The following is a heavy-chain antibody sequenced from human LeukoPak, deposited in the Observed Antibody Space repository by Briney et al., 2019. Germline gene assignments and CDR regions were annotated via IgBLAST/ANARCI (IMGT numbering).Heavy chain of an antibody. V-gene: IGHV3-7*01. D-gene: IGHD1-26*01. CDR3: ARVHSGGSYYAGAEYFQH. J-gene: IGHJ1*01. CDR1: GFTFSSYW. Sequence: PGGSLRLSCAASGFTFSSYWMSWVRQAPGKGLEWVANIKQDGSEKYYVVSVKGRFTISRDNAKNSLYLQMNSLRAEDTAVYYCARVHSGGSYYAGAEYFQHWGQGTLVTVSS. CDR2: IKQDGSEK.